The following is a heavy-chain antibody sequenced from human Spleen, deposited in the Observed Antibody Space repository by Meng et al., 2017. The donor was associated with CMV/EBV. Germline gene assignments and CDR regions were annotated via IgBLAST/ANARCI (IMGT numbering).Heavy chain of an antibody. Sequence: GESLKISCATSAFIFSDYDMNWVRQAPGKGLEWVSYVSSRGETIYYADSVKGRFTVSRDNAKNSVYLQMNSLRAEDTAVYYCAAYYFDSTTNSRPTDYDYGMDVWGQGTTVTVSS. CDR3: AAYYFDSTTNSRPTDYDYGMDV. CDR2: VSSRGETI. D-gene: IGHD3-22*01. CDR1: AFIFSDYD. V-gene: IGHV3-48*03. J-gene: IGHJ6*02.